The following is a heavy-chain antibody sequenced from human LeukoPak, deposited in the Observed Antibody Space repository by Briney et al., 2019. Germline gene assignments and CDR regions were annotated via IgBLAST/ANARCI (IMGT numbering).Heavy chain of an antibody. CDR3: ARVYSSGWDDAEYFQH. D-gene: IGHD6-19*01. Sequence: PGGSLRLSCAASGFTFSSYSMNWVRQAPGKGLVWVSRINSDGSSTSYADSVKGRFTISRDNAKNTLYLQMNSLRAEDTAVYYCARVYSSGWDDAEYFQHWGQGNLVTVSS. J-gene: IGHJ1*01. V-gene: IGHV3-74*01. CDR2: INSDGSST. CDR1: GFTFSSYS.